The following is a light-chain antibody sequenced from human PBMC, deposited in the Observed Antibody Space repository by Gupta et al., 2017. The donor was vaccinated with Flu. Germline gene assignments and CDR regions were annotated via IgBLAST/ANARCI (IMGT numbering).Light chain of an antibody. CDR1: SSNGGGHD. Sequence: RVTIYCTGTSSNGGGHDVHWYQQLPGQAPKLLMYGNTNRPSGVPDRFSGSKSGTSASLAITGLQAEDEAAYYCQSYDSSLNGWVFGGGTMLTVL. CDR2: GNT. V-gene: IGLV1-40*01. CDR3: QSYDSSLNGWV. J-gene: IGLJ3*02.